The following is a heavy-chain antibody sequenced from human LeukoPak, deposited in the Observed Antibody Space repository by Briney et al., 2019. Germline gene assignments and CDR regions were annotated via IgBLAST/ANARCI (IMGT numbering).Heavy chain of an antibody. Sequence: GGSLRLSCVASGFTFSSFPMSWVRQAPGKGLEWVSVIYSGGSTYYADSVKGRFTISRDNSKNTLYLQMNSLRAEDTAVYYCARDRPGIAAAGVWGQGTLVTVSS. CDR3: ARDRPGIAAAGV. CDR2: IYSGGST. D-gene: IGHD6-13*01. J-gene: IGHJ4*02. CDR1: GFTFSSFP. V-gene: IGHV3-53*01.